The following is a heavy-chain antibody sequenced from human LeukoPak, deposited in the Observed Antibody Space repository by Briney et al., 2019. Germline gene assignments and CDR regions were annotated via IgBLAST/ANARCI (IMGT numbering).Heavy chain of an antibody. J-gene: IGHJ4*02. V-gene: IGHV4-34*01. CDR2: INHSGST. D-gene: IGHD2-2*01. Sequence: SETPSLTCAVYGGSFSGYYWSWIRQPPGKGLEWIGEINHSGSTNYNPSLKSRVTISVDTPKNQFSLKLSSVTAADTAVYYCARRGLDSSTNYFDYRGQGTLVTVSS. CDR3: ARRGLDSSTNYFDY. CDR1: GGSFSGYY.